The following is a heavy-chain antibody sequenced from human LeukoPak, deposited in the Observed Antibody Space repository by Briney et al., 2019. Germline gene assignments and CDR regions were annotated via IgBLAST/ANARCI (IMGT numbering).Heavy chain of an antibody. CDR1: GFTFSSYS. J-gene: IGHJ4*02. CDR3: ARVRKNCTNGVCSRYYFDY. V-gene: IGHV3-21*01. CDR2: ISSSSSYI. Sequence: GGSLRLSCAASGFTFSSYSMNWVRQAPGKGLEWVSSISSSSSYIYYADSVKGRFTISRDNAKNSLYLQMNSLRAEDTAVYYCARVRKNCTNGVCSRYYFDYWGQGTLVTVSS. D-gene: IGHD2-8*01.